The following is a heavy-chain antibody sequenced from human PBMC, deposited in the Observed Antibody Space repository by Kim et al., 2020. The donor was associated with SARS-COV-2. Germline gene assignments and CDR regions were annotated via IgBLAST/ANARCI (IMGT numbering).Heavy chain of an antibody. J-gene: IGHJ6*02. CDR1: GFTFSSYG. CDR2: ISYDGSNK. CDR3: AKDLYDYDFWSGYYPGGGYYYYGMDV. Sequence: GGSLRLSCAASGFTFSSYGMHWVRQAPGKGLEWVAVISYDGSNKYYADSVKGRFTISRDNSKNTLYLQMNSLRAEDTAVYYCAKDLYDYDFWSGYYPGGGYYYYGMDVWGQGTTVTVSS. D-gene: IGHD3-3*01. V-gene: IGHV3-30*18.